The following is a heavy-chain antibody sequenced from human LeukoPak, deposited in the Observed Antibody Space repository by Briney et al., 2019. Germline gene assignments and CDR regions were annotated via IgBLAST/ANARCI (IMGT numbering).Heavy chain of an antibody. Sequence: SETLSLTCTVSGGSISSYYWSWIRQPPGKGLEWIGYIYYSGSTNYNPSLKGRVSISVDTSKNQFSLKLSSVTAADTAVYYCARGIMITFGGVIAGGAFDYWGQGTLVTVSS. CDR2: IYYSGST. D-gene: IGHD3-16*02. CDR1: GGSISSYY. V-gene: IGHV4-59*01. CDR3: ARGIMITFGGVIAGGAFDY. J-gene: IGHJ4*02.